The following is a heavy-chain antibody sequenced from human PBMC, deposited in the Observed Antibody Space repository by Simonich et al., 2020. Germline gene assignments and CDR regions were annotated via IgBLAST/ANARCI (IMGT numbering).Heavy chain of an antibody. J-gene: IGHJ1*01. Sequence: QVQLQQWGAGLLKPSETLSLTCAVYGGSFSGYYWSWIRQPPGKGLEWIGEINHRGSTIYNPSLKSRVTISVDTSKNQFSLKLSSVTAADTAVYYCARGLRVAAAGTAFQHWGQGTLVTVSS. D-gene: IGHD6-13*01. CDR2: INHRGST. CDR1: GGSFSGYY. V-gene: IGHV4-34*01. CDR3: ARGLRVAAAGTAFQH.